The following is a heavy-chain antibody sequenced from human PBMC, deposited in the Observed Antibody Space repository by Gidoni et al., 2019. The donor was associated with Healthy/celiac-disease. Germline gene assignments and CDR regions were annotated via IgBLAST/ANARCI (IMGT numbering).Heavy chain of an antibody. CDR1: VFTFSSYA. D-gene: IGHD2-2*02. V-gene: IGHV3-23*01. CDR2: ISGSGGST. CDR3: AKVGCSSTSCYKGGALDGMDV. J-gene: IGHJ6*02. Sequence: EVQLLESGGGLVQPGGSLRLSCAASVFTFSSYALSWVRQAPGKGLEWVSAISGSGGSTYYADSVKGRFTISRDNSKNTLYLQMNSLRAEDTAVYYCAKVGCSSTSCYKGGALDGMDVWGQGTTVTVSS.